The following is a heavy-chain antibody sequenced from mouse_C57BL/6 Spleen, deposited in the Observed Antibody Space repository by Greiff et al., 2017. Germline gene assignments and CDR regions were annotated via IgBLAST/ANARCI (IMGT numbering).Heavy chain of an antibody. Sequence: VHVKQSGPELVKPGASVKMSCKASGYTFTDYNMHWVKQSHGKSLEWIGYINPNNGGTSYNQKFKGKATLTVNKSSSTAYMELRSLTSEDSAVYYCALIYYGNYYYAMDYWGQGTSVTVSS. CDR2: INPNNGGT. V-gene: IGHV1-22*01. CDR1: GYTFTDYN. CDR3: ALIYYGNYYYAMDY. D-gene: IGHD2-1*01. J-gene: IGHJ4*01.